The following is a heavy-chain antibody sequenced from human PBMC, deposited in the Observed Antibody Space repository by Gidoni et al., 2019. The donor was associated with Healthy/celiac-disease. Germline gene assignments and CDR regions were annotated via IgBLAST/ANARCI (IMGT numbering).Heavy chain of an antibody. V-gene: IGHV3-33*01. CDR3: ARDWPGIAAAGTDTPFDY. CDR2: IWYDGSNK. CDR1: GFTFSSYG. J-gene: IGHJ4*02. D-gene: IGHD6-13*01. Sequence: QVQLVESGGGVVQPGRSLRLSCAASGFTFSSYGMHWVRQAPGKGLEWVAVIWYDGSNKYYADSVKGRFTISRDNSKNTLYLQMNSLRAEDTAVYYCARDWPGIAAAGTDTPFDYWGQGTLVTVSS.